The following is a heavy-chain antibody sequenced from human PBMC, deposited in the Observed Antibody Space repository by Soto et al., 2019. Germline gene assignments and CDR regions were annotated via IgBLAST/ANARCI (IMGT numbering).Heavy chain of an antibody. Sequence: GGSLRLSCVASGFNLNPHGIYWVRQAPGKGLQWVAQILYDGRQKHCADSVKGRFTITRDNSKNTVYLQMDSLRVDDTAMYYCVRDLALMADYWGQGTLVTVSS. V-gene: IGHV3-30*03. CDR2: ILYDGRQK. D-gene: IGHD3-16*01. J-gene: IGHJ4*02. CDR3: VRDLALMADY. CDR1: GFNLNPHG.